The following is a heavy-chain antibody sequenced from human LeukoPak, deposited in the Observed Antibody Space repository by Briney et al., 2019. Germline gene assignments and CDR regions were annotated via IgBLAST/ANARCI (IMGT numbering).Heavy chain of an antibody. J-gene: IGHJ4*02. Sequence: GSLRLSCAASGFSLISYGMHWVRQAPGKGLEWVGVISDDGRRKDYADSVKGRFTISRDNSKDTLYLQMNSLRAEDTAVYYCAKRPSDYGDYVSYFDYWGQGTLVTVSS. CDR2: ISDDGRRK. D-gene: IGHD4-17*01. CDR3: AKRPSDYGDYVSYFDY. V-gene: IGHV3-30*18. CDR1: GFSLISYG.